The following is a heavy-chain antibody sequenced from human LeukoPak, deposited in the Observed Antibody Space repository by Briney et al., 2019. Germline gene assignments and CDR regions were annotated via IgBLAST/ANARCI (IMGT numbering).Heavy chain of an antibody. CDR1: GFTFSTYT. CDR3: TVHTGVGY. Sequence: PGGSLRLSCVISGFTFSTYTMNWVRQAPGKGLEWVSSISSTSNYIDYADSVKGRFTISRDNAKNSLYLQMNSLRGEDTAVYYCTVHTGVGYWGQGTLVTVSS. D-gene: IGHD1-26*01. CDR2: ISSTSNYI. J-gene: IGHJ4*02. V-gene: IGHV3-21*01.